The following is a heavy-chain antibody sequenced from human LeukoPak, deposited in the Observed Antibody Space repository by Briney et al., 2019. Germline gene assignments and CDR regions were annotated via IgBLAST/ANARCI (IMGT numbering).Heavy chain of an antibody. J-gene: IGHJ3*02. CDR1: GFTFISYS. CDR3: AREGLDAFDI. Sequence: GGSLRLSCAASGFTFISYSMNWVRQAPGKGLEWISYISSSSSTIYYADSVKGRFTISRDNSKNTLYLQMNSLRAEDTAVYYCAREGLDAFDIWGQGTMVTVSS. V-gene: IGHV3-48*01. CDR2: ISSSSSTI.